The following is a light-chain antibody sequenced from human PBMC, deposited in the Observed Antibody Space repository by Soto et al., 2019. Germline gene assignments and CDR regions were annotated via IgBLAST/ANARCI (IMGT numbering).Light chain of an antibody. J-gene: IGKJ3*01. CDR3: LQDNNYPRT. Sequence: IQMTQSPSSLSASVGDRVTFICRASQDIRSELSWFQQKPGRPPKLLIYCASILQSGVPSRFSGSGSGTDFTLTIDSLQSEDFATYYCLQDNNYPRTFGPGTKVEVK. CDR1: QDIRSE. V-gene: IGKV1-6*01. CDR2: CAS.